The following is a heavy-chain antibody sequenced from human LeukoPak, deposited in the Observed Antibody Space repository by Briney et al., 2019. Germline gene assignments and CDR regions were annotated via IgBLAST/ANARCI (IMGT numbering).Heavy chain of an antibody. V-gene: IGHV1-18*01. CDR2: ISAYNGNT. J-gene: IGHJ4*02. Sequence: AASVNVSCKASGYTFINYGINWVRQAPGQGLEWMGWISAYNGNTNYAQSLQGRVTTTTDTSTSTVYMEMRSLTSDDTAVYYCARDLDQYNGRFGGFGHDFWGQGTLVTVSS. CDR1: GYTFINYG. CDR3: ARDLDQYNGRFGGFGHDF. D-gene: IGHD3-10*01.